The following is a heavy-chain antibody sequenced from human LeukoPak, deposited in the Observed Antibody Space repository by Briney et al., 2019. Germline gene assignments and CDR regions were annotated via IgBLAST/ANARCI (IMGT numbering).Heavy chain of an antibody. Sequence: TSQTLSLTCTVSGGSISSGGYYWSWIRQHPGKGLEWIGYIYYSGSTYYNPSLKSRVTISVDTSKNQFSLKLSSVTAADTAVYYCAREDLTTDQSRFFDYWGQGTLVTVSS. V-gene: IGHV4-31*03. CDR1: GGSISSGGYY. J-gene: IGHJ4*02. D-gene: IGHD4-11*01. CDR3: AREDLTTDQSRFFDY. CDR2: IYYSGST.